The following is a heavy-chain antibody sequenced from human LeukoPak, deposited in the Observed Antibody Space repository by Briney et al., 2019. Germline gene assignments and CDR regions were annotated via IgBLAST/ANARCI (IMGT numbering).Heavy chain of an antibody. CDR1: GGSISSGGYS. CDR2: IYYSGST. J-gene: IGHJ3*02. CDR3: ARRRRFVVVVGGVFDI. Sequence: SETLSLTCTVSGGSISSGGYSWSWIRQPPGKGLEWIGYIYYSGSTYYNPSLKSRVTISVDTSKNQFSLKLGSVTAADTAVYYCARRRRFVVVVGGVFDIWGQGTMVTVSS. V-gene: IGHV4-30-4*07. D-gene: IGHD2-15*01.